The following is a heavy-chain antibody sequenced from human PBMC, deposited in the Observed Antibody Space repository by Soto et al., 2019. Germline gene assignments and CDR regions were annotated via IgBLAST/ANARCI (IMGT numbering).Heavy chain of an antibody. CDR3: ARALIEQQLGGYAFDI. Sequence: QVQLVESGGGVVQPGRSLRLSCAASGFTFSSYAMHWVRQAPGKGLEWVAVISYDGSNKYYADSVKGRFTISRDNSKNTLYLQMNSLRAEDTAVYYCARALIEQQLGGYAFDIWGQETMVTVSS. V-gene: IGHV3-30-3*01. J-gene: IGHJ3*02. D-gene: IGHD6-13*01. CDR2: ISYDGSNK. CDR1: GFTFSSYA.